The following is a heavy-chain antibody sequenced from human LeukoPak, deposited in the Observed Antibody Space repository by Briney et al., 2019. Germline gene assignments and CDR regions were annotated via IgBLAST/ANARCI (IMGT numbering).Heavy chain of an antibody. J-gene: IGHJ6*02. D-gene: IGHD6-19*01. CDR3: ARTRYSSGGAYYYGVDV. CDR2: AYYRSKWFN. Sequence: SQTLSPTCAISGDSVSSNNAAWNWIRQSPSRGLEWLGRAYYRSKWFNDYAVSVKSRITITSDTSKNQFSLQLNSVTPEDTAVYYCARTRYSSGGAYYYGVDVWGHGTTVTVSS. V-gene: IGHV6-1*01. CDR1: GDSVSSNNAA.